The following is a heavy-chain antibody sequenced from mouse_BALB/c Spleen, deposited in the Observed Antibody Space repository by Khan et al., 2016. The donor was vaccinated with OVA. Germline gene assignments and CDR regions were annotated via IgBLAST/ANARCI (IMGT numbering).Heavy chain of an antibody. Sequence: EVQLVESGPGLVKPSQSLSLTCTVTGYSITSDYAWYWIRQFPGNKLEWMGFISYSGRTCYTPSLKSRISITRDTSKNQFFLQLDSVTTEDTATYYCAGGRAYWGQGTLVTVSA. CDR1: GYSITSDYA. D-gene: IGHD3-3*01. CDR2: ISYSGRT. J-gene: IGHJ3*01. CDR3: AGGRAY. V-gene: IGHV3-2*02.